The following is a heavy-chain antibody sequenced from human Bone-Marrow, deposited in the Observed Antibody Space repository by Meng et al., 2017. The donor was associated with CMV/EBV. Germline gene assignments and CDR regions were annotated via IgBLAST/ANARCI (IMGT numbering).Heavy chain of an antibody. CDR2: IDNGGDTI. J-gene: IGHJ4*02. CDR1: GFSFSSYE. CDR3: AKEIRSHYCSTTSCSDYFDY. Sequence: GESLKISCAASGFSFSSYEMNWVRQAPGKGLEWVSYIDNGGDTIYYADSVKGRFTISRDNSKKTLYLQMNSLRAEDTAVYYCAKEIRSHYCSTTSCSDYFDYWGQGTLVTVSS. V-gene: IGHV3-48*03. D-gene: IGHD2-2*01.